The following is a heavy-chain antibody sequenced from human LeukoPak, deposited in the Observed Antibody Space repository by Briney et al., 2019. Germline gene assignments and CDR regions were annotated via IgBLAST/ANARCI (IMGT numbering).Heavy chain of an antibody. CDR2: ISGSGGST. V-gene: IGHV3-23*01. Sequence: GGSLRLSCAASGFTFSSYAMSWVRQAPGKGLEWVSAISGSGGSTYYADSAKGRFTISRDNSKNTLYLQMNSLRAEDTAVYYCARAGYSSGFSDYWGQGTLVTVSS. J-gene: IGHJ4*02. CDR1: GFTFSSYA. CDR3: ARAGYSSGFSDY. D-gene: IGHD6-19*01.